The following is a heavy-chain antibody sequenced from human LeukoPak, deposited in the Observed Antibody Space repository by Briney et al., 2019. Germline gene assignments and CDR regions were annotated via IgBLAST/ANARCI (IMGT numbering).Heavy chain of an antibody. CDR2: IYTSGST. CDR3: ARQARSYSGYERNWFDP. D-gene: IGHD5-12*01. J-gene: IGHJ5*02. CDR1: GGSISSYY. Sequence: SETLSLTCTVSGGSISSYYWSWIRQPPGMGLEWIGYIYTSGSTNYNPSLKSRVTISVDTSKNQFSLKLSSVTAADTAVYYCARQARSYSGYERNWFDPWGQGTLVTVSS. V-gene: IGHV4-4*09.